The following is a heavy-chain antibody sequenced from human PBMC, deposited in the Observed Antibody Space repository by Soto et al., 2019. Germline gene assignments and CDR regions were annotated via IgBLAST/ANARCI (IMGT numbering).Heavy chain of an antibody. CDR1: GFTFSSYA. CDR3: AKLVDYFPKPRGYFQH. J-gene: IGHJ1*01. V-gene: IGHV3-23*01. Sequence: EVQLLESGGGLVQPRGSLRLSCAASGFTFSSYAMSWVRQAPGKGLEWVSAISGSGGSTYYADSVKGRFTISRDNSKNTLYLQMNSLRAEDTAVYYCAKLVDYFPKPRGYFQHWGQGTLVTGCS. D-gene: IGHD3-10*01. CDR2: ISGSGGST.